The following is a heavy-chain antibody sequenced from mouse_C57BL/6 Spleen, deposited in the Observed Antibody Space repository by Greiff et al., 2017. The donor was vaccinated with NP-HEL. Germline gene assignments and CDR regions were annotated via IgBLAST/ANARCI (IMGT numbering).Heavy chain of an antibody. CDR3: ARHGNWDYFDY. CDR1: GFTFSSYG. J-gene: IGHJ2*01. V-gene: IGHV5-6*01. Sequence: VQLKESGGDLVKPGGSLKLSCAASGFTFSSYGMSWVRQTPDKRLEWVATISSGGSYTYYPDSVKGRFTISRDNAKNTLYLQMCSLKSEDTAMYYCARHGNWDYFDYWGQGTTLTVSS. D-gene: IGHD4-1*01. CDR2: ISSGGSYT.